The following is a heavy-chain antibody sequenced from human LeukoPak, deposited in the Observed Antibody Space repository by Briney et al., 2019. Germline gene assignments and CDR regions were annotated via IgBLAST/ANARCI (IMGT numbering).Heavy chain of an antibody. CDR3: ARVRGSYYSLYFDY. J-gene: IGHJ4*02. Sequence: SQTLSLTCTVSGGSISSGGYYWSWIRQHPGKGLEWIGYIYYSGSTYYNPSLKSRVTISVDTSKNQFSLKLSSVTAADTAVYYCARVRGSYYSLYFDYWGQGTLVTVSS. CDR2: IYYSGST. D-gene: IGHD1-26*01. V-gene: IGHV4-31*03. CDR1: GGSISSGGYY.